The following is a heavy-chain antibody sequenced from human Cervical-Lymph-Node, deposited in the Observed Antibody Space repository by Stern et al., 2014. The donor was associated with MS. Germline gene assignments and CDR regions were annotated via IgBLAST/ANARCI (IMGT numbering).Heavy chain of an antibody. J-gene: IGHJ4*02. D-gene: IGHD3-3*01. V-gene: IGHV1-69*06. CDR3: ARERFGVSAGGTFDY. CDR2: IIAIFGTA. CDR1: GDTFNSYA. Sequence: VQLEESGAEVKKPGSSVKVSCKASGDTFNSYAFSWVRQAPGQGLEWMGGIIAIFGTAHYAQRFQGRITISADKSTSTVYMELSSLTSEDTAVYYCARERFGVSAGGTFDYWGQGTLVTVSS.